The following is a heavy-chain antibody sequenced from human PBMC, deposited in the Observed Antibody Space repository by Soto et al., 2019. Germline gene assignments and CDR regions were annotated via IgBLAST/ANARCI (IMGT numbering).Heavy chain of an antibody. V-gene: IGHV4-4*02. Sequence: SETLSLTCTVSGGSISSGDYYWSWVRQPPGKGLEWIGEIYHSGSTNYNPSLKSRVTISVDKSKNQFSLKLSSVTAADTAVYYCASRRGYGSGSYLPLDYWGQGTLVTVSS. CDR3: ASRRGYGSGSYLPLDY. CDR2: IYHSGST. D-gene: IGHD3-10*01. CDR1: GGSISSGDYY. J-gene: IGHJ4*02.